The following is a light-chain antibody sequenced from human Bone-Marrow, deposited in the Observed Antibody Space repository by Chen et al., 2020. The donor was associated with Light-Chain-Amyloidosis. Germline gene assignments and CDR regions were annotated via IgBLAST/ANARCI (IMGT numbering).Light chain of an antibody. CDR2: DDS. CDR3: QVWDRSSDRPV. CDR1: NIGSTS. Sequence: SYVLTQPSSVSVAPGPTATIACGGNNIGSTSVHWYQQTPGQAPLLVVYDDSDRPSGIPERLSGSNSGYTATLTISRVEAGDEADYDCQVWDRSSDRPVFGGGTKLTVL. J-gene: IGLJ3*02. V-gene: IGLV3-21*02.